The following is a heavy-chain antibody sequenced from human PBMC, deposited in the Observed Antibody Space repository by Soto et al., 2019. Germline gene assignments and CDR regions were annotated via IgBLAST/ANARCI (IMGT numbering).Heavy chain of an antibody. V-gene: IGHV4-59*01. Sequence: QVQLQESGPGLVKPSETLSLTCTVSGGSISSYYWSWIRQPPGKGLEWIGYIYYSGSTNYNPSLKSRVTISVDTSKNQFSLKLSSVAAADTAVYYCARVNSDYDILTGFFDYLGQGTLVTVSS. J-gene: IGHJ4*02. D-gene: IGHD3-9*01. CDR1: GGSISSYY. CDR2: IYYSGST. CDR3: ARVNSDYDILTGFFDY.